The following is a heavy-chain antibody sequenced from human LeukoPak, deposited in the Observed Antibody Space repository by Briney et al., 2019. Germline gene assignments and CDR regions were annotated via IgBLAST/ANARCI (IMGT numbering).Heavy chain of an antibody. CDR2: IYTSGST. CDR3: ARHYYGSGAPFRY. CDR1: GGSISSSSYY. J-gene: IGHJ4*02. Sequence: PSETLSLTCTVSGGSISSSSYYWSWIRQPAGKGLEWIGRIYTSGSTNYNPSLKSRVTISVDTSKNQFSLKLSSVTAADTAVYYCARHYYGSGAPFRYWGQGTLVTVSS. D-gene: IGHD3-10*01. V-gene: IGHV4-61*02.